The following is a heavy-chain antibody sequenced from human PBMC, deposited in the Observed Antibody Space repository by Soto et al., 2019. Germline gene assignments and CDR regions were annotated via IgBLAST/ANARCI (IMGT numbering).Heavy chain of an antibody. CDR3: ATYYYGSGSLTFDP. Sequence: SETLSLTCAVYGGSFSGYYWRWIRQPPGKGLEWIGEITHSGSTNYNPSLKSRVTISVDTSKNQFSLKLSSVTAADTAVYYCATYYYGSGSLTFDPWGQGTLVTVSS. V-gene: IGHV4-34*01. CDR1: GGSFSGYY. CDR2: ITHSGST. J-gene: IGHJ5*02. D-gene: IGHD3-10*01.